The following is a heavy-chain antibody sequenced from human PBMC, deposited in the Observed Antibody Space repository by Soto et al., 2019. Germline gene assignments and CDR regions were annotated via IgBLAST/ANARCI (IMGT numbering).Heavy chain of an antibody. J-gene: IGHJ6*02. CDR3: ARVSGSYYYVMDV. CDR2: IYHSGST. Sequence: SETLSLTCAVSGGSISSSNWWSWVRQPPGKGLEWIGEIYHSGSTNYNPSLKSRVTISVDKSKNQFSLKLNSVTAADTAVYYCARVSGSYYYVMDVWGQGTTVTVSS. V-gene: IGHV4-4*02. CDR1: GGSISSSNW.